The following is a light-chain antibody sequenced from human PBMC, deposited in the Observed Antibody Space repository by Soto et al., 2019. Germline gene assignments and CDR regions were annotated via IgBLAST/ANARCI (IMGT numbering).Light chain of an antibody. CDR2: DAS. CDR1: QSVSSY. CDR3: QQRSYWPPYT. Sequence: EIVLTQSPATLSLSPGERATLSCRASQSVSSYLAWYQQKPGQALRLLIYDASSRATGIPARFSGSGFGTDFTLTISSLESEDSAVYYCQQRSYWPPYTFGQGTK. J-gene: IGKJ2*01. V-gene: IGKV3-11*01.